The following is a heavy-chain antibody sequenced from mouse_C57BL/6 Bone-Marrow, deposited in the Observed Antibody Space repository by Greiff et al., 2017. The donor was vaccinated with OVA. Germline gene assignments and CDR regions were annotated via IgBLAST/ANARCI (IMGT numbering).Heavy chain of an antibody. Sequence: EVQRVESGGGLVQSGRSLRLSCATSGFTFSDFYMECVRQAPGKGLEWIAASRNKANDYTTEYSANGKGMFIVSRDTSQSSLYLQMHTLRAEDAAIYYCARDVYYWYFDVWGTGTTVTVSS. J-gene: IGHJ1*03. V-gene: IGHV7-1*01. CDR1: GFTFSDFY. CDR2: SRNKANDYTT. CDR3: ARDVYYWYFDV.